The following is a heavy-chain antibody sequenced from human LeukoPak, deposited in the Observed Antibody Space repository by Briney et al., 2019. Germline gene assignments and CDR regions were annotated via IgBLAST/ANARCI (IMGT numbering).Heavy chain of an antibody. V-gene: IGHV3-53*01. J-gene: IGHJ4*02. CDR2: IYSGGST. CDR3: ALRGDGYSSFDY. CDR1: GFTFSSNY. D-gene: IGHD5-24*01. Sequence: PGGSLRLSCAASGFTFSSNYMSWVRQAPGKGLEWVSVIYSGGSTYYADSVKGRFTISRDNSKNTLYLQMNSLRAEDTAVYYCALRGDGYSSFDYWGQGTLVTVSS.